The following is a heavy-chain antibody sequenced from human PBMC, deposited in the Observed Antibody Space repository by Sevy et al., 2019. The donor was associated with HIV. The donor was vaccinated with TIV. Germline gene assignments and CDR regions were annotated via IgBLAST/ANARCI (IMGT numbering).Heavy chain of an antibody. J-gene: IGHJ4*02. D-gene: IGHD3-22*01. CDR1: GFTFSSYA. CDR2: ISYDGSNK. Sequence: GGSLRLSCAASGFTFSSYAMHWVRQAPGKGLEWVAVISYDGSNKYYADSVKGRFTISRDDSKNTLYLQMNSRRAEDTAVYYCARTYYYDSSGYPGHYFDYWGQGTLVTVSS. CDR3: ARTYYYDSSGYPGHYFDY. V-gene: IGHV3-30-3*01.